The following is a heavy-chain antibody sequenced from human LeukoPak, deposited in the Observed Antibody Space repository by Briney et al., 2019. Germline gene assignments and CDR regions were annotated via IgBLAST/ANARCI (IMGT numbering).Heavy chain of an antibody. D-gene: IGHD1-1*01. Sequence: KPSETLSLTCAVYGVSFSGYYWSWIRQPPGKGLEWIGEINHSGSTNYNPSLKSRVTISVDTSKNQFSLKLSSVTAADTAVYYCARQSMNWGYTTGAFDIWGQGTMVTVSS. J-gene: IGHJ3*02. CDR1: GVSFSGYY. V-gene: IGHV4-34*01. CDR3: ARQSMNWGYTTGAFDI. CDR2: INHSGST.